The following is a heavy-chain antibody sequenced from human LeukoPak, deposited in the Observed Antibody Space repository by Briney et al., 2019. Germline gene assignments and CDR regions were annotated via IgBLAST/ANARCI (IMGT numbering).Heavy chain of an antibody. D-gene: IGHD3-22*01. CDR1: GFTFSSYA. CDR3: ARATDDYYDSSGYPDY. Sequence: GRSLRLSCAASGFTFSSYAMHWVRQAPGKGLEWVAVISYDGSNKYYADSVKGRFTISRDNSKNTLYLQMNSLRAEDTAVYYCARATDDYYDSSGYPDYWGQGTLVTVSS. CDR2: ISYDGSNK. J-gene: IGHJ4*02. V-gene: IGHV3-30-3*01.